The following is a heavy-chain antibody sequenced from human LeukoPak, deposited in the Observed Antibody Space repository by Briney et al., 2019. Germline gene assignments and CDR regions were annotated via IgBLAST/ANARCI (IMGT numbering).Heavy chain of an antibody. CDR1: GFTFSAYI. Sequence: PGGSLRLSCAASGFTFSAYIMNWVRQAPGKGLEWVSSISSSSSYIYYADSVKGRFTISRDNAKNALYLQMNSLRAEDTAMYYCARTYYFDTSGYVSAFDIWGQGTMVTVSS. V-gene: IGHV3-21*01. D-gene: IGHD3-22*01. J-gene: IGHJ3*02. CDR2: ISSSSSYI. CDR3: ARTYYFDTSGYVSAFDI.